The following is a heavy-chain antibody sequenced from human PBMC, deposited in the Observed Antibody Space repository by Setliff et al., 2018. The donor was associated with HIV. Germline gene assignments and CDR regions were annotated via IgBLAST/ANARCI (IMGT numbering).Heavy chain of an antibody. J-gene: IGHJ5*02. Sequence: GASVKVSCKVSGYTLSELSMHWVRQAPGEGLEWMGIINPSGGSTSYAQKFQGRVAMTRDTSTSTVYMELSSLRSEDTAVYYCARSSYRQVDQKWVNWFDPWGQGTLVTVSS. CDR2: INPSGGST. D-gene: IGHD3-16*02. V-gene: IGHV1-46*01. CDR1: GYTLSELS. CDR3: ARSSYRQVDQKWVNWFDP.